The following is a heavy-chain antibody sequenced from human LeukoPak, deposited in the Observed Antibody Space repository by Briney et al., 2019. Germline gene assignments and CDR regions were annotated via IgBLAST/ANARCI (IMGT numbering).Heavy chain of an antibody. J-gene: IGHJ5*02. D-gene: IGHD3-3*01. Sequence: PGGSLRLSCAASGFTFSSYAMSWVRQAPGKGLEWVSAISGSGGSTYYADSVKDRFTISRDNSKNTLYLQMNSLRAEDTAVYYCAKEETRFLEWLNNWFDPWGQGTLVTVSS. V-gene: IGHV3-23*01. CDR1: GFTFSSYA. CDR3: AKEETRFLEWLNNWFDP. CDR2: ISGSGGST.